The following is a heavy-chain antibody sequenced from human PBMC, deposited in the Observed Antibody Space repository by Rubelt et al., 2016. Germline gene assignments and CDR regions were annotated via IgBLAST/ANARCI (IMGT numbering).Heavy chain of an antibody. CDR1: GFTFSRYA. CDR2: ISYDGSNK. V-gene: IGHV3-30*04. D-gene: IGHD6-19*01. J-gene: IGHJ4*02. Sequence: SGFTFSRYAMPWVRQAPGKGLEWVAVISYDGSNKYYADSVKGRFPISRDNSKNTLYLQMNSLRAEDTAVYYCARDGPEQWLVPEFDYWGQGTLVTVSS. CDR3: ARDGPEQWLVPEFDY.